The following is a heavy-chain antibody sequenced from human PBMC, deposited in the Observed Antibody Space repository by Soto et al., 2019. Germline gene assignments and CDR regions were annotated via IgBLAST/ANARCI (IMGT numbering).Heavy chain of an antibody. CDR2: ISRSSSYI. D-gene: IGHD1-7*01. CDR1: GFTFSTYS. V-gene: IGHV3-21*02. J-gene: IGHJ4*02. Sequence: EVQQVESGGGLVKPGGSLTLSCVASGFTFSTYSMNWVRQAPGKGLEWVSSISRSSSYIYYTDSVKGRFTISRDNAENSLYLQMNSLRAEDTAVYYCARDLTSGTNDYWGQGTLVTVSS. CDR3: ARDLTSGTNDY.